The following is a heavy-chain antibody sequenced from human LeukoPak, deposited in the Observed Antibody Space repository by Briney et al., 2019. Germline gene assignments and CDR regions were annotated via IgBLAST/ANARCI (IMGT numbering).Heavy chain of an antibody. Sequence: RPSETLSLTCAVYGGSFSGYYWCWIRQPPGKGLEWIGEINHSGSTNYNPSLKSRVTISVDTSKNQFSLNLSSVTAADTAVYYCARRRYIDWLSPFDYWGQGTLVTVSS. CDR3: ARRRYIDWLSPFDY. CDR1: GGSFSGYY. D-gene: IGHD3-9*01. J-gene: IGHJ4*02. V-gene: IGHV4-34*01. CDR2: INHSGST.